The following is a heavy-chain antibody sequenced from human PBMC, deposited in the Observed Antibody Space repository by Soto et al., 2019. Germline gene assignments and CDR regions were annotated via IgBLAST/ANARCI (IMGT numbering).Heavy chain of an antibody. V-gene: IGHV3-23*01. D-gene: IGHD3-3*02. Sequence: HPWGSLRLSWAASVFTFSNHAMSWVRQAPGNSLGWFSAVSGGGRRSLYADSVKGRFTISRDNSRHPVSLQMRGLRVEDTVLYYCVRGLLAFFDFWGRGPPVTVSS. CDR1: VFTFSNHA. CDR3: VRGLLAFFDF. J-gene: IGHJ4*02. CDR2: VSGGGRRS.